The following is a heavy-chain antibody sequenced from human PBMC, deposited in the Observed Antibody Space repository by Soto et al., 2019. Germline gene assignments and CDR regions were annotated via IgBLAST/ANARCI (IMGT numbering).Heavy chain of an antibody. CDR1: GFAFSGYW. CDR3: ARDRKVAATSWFDP. V-gene: IGHV3-74*01. J-gene: IGHJ5*02. CDR2: INSDGSST. Sequence: LRLSCAASGFAFSGYWMHWVRQAPGKGLVWVSRINSDGSSTSYADSVKGRFTISRDNAKNTLYLQMNSLRAEDTAVYYCARDRKVAATSWFDPWGQGTLVTVSS. D-gene: IGHD2-15*01.